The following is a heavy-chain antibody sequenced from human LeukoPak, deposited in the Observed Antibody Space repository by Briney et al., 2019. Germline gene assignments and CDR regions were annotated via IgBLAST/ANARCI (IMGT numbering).Heavy chain of an antibody. CDR2: IYYSGST. CDR3: ARYPLRKKYFDY. Sequence: SETLSLTCTVSGGSISSYYWSWIRQPPGKGLEWIGSIYYSGSTYYNPSLKSRVTISVDTSKNQFSLKLSSVTAADTAVYYCARYPLRKKYFDYWGQGTLVTVSS. J-gene: IGHJ4*02. V-gene: IGHV4-39*01. CDR1: GGSISSYY. D-gene: IGHD5/OR15-5a*01.